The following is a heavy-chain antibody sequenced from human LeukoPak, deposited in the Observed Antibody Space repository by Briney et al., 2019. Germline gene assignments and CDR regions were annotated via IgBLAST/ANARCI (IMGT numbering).Heavy chain of an antibody. CDR2: ISSSSSTI. CDR1: GFVFNSYS. CDR3: ARNLDY. J-gene: IGHJ4*02. V-gene: IGHV3-48*04. D-gene: IGHD1-14*01. Sequence: GGSLRLSCAASGFVFNSYSMNWVRQAPGKGLEWISFISSSSSTIHYADSVKGRFTVSRDNAKNSLYLQMSSLRAEDTAVYYCARNLDYWGQGTLVTVS.